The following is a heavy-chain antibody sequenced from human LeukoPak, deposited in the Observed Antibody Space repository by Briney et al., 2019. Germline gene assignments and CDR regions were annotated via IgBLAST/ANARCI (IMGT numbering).Heavy chain of an antibody. CDR3: ARSRDGYRHYFDY. CDR2: INHSGST. D-gene: IGHD5-24*01. J-gene: IGHJ4*02. Sequence: ASETLSLTCTVSGGSISSYYWSWIRQPPGKGLEWIGEINHSGSTNYNPSLKSRVTISVDTSKNQFSLKLSSVTAADTAVYYCARSRDGYRHYFDYWGQGTLVTVSS. V-gene: IGHV4-34*01. CDR1: GGSISSYY.